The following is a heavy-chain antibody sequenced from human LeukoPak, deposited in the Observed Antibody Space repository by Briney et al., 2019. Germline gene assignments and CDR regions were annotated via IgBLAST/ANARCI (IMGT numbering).Heavy chain of an antibody. J-gene: IGHJ4*02. CDR2: INHSGST. V-gene: IGHV4-30-2*01. Sequence: SSQTLSLTCAVSGGSISSGGYSWSWIRQPPGKGLEWIGEINHSGSTNYNPSLKSRVTISVDTSKNQFSLKLSSVTAADTAVYYCARVDSSSWYLDYWGQGTLVTVSS. CDR3: ARVDSSSWYLDY. CDR1: GGSISSGGYS. D-gene: IGHD6-13*01.